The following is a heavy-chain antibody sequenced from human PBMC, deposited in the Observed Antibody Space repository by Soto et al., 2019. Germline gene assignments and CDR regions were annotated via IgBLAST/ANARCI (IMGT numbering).Heavy chain of an antibody. Sequence: SETLSLTCTVSGGSISSYYWSWIRQPPGKGLEWIGYIYYSGSTNYNPSLKSRVTISVDTSKNQFSLKLSSVTAADTAVYYCARLGTEGSGSYPFYYYYGMDVWGQGTTVTVSS. J-gene: IGHJ6*02. CDR2: IYYSGST. CDR3: ARLGTEGSGSYPFYYYYGMDV. D-gene: IGHD3-10*01. V-gene: IGHV4-59*01. CDR1: GGSISSYY.